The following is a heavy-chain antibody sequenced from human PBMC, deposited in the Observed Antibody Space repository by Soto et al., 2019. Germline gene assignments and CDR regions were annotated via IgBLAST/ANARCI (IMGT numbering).Heavy chain of an antibody. CDR1: GFTLDRYT. J-gene: IGHJ4*02. Sequence: PGGSLRLSCAASGFTLDRYTMHWVRQAPGKGLEWVSLNSWDGGTSAYADSVKGRFTVSRDNKKSSLYLQMDSLRPEDTALYYCVKGGDNSGYYLSYYFDHWGQGAPVTVSS. CDR3: VKGGDNSGYYLSYYFDH. V-gene: IGHV3-43*01. D-gene: IGHD3-22*01. CDR2: NSWDGGTS.